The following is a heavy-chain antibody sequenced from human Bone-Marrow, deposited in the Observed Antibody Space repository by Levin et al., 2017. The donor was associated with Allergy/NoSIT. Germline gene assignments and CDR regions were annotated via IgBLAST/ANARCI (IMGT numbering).Heavy chain of an antibody. J-gene: IGHJ4*02. Sequence: GESLKISCAASGFTFNNYAMSWVRQAPGKGLEWVSGIGSAGGSRYYADSVKGRFTISRDNSKNTLYLQMNSLTAEDTAFYFCAKQPRFSGFFYAAIDSWGRGTLVTVSS. CDR3: AKQPRFSGFFYAAIDS. CDR1: GFTFNNYA. CDR2: IGSAGGSR. D-gene: IGHD3-22*01. V-gene: IGHV3-23*01.